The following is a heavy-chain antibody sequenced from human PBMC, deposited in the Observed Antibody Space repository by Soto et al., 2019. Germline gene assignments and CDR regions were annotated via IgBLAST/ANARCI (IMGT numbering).Heavy chain of an antibody. Sequence: SETLSLTCTVSGGSISSYYWSWIRQPAGKXLEWIGRIYTSGSTNYNPSLKSRVTTSVDTSKNQFSLKLSSVTAADTAVYYCARAGQDCSGGSCLQFWFDPWGQGTLVTVFS. CDR2: IYTSGST. V-gene: IGHV4-4*07. D-gene: IGHD2-15*01. CDR1: GGSISSYY. J-gene: IGHJ5*02. CDR3: ARAGQDCSGGSCLQFWFDP.